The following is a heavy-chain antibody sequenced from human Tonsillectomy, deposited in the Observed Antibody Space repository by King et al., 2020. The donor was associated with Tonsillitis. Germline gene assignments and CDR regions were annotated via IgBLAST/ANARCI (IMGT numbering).Heavy chain of an antibody. CDR3: ATAPVEMATISFFDY. CDR1: GDTFNNYA. J-gene: IGHJ4*02. Sequence: QLVQSGAEVKKPGSSVKVSCKASGDTFNNYAITWLRQAPGQGLEWMGGIIPMFDTPTYAQRFQGRITLTADASTTTAYMELSSLRSEDTAVYYCATAPVEMATISFFDYWGQGTLVTVSS. V-gene: IGHV1-69*12. CDR2: IIPMFDTP. D-gene: IGHD5-24*01.